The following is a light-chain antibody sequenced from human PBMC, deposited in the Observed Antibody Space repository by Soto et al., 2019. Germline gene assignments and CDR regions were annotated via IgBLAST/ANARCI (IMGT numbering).Light chain of an antibody. CDR2: LGS. V-gene: IGKV2-28*01. CDR1: QSLLHLDGNMY. Sequence: DIVMTQSPLSLPVTPGEPASISCRSSQSLLHLDGNMYLHWYLQKPGQSPQLLIYLGSNRASGVPDRFSGSGSGTEFTLTISSLQSEDFAVYYCQQYNNWPPKYTFGQGTKVDIK. CDR3: QQYNNWPPKYT. J-gene: IGKJ2*01.